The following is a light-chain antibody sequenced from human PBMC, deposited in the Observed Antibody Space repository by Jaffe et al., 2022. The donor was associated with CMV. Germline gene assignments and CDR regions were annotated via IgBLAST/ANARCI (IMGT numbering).Light chain of an antibody. CDR3: QQSYITPYT. Sequence: DIQMTQSPSSLSASIGDRVTITCRASQSISSYLNWYQQKPGKAPKVLIYAASTLQSGVPSRFSGSGSGTDFTFIISSLQPEDFATYYCQQSYITPYTFGQGTKVEIK. V-gene: IGKV1-39*01. CDR1: QSISSY. J-gene: IGKJ2*01. CDR2: AAS.